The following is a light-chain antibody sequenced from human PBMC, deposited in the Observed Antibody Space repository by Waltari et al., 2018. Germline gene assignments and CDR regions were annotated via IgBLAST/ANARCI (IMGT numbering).Light chain of an antibody. CDR3: QQYGSSPWT. CDR2: GAS. CDR1: QSVSSSY. V-gene: IGKV3-20*01. J-gene: IGKJ1*01. Sequence: EIVLTKSPGTLSLSPGERATLSCRASQSVSSSYLAWYQQKPGQPPRVLIHGASNRATGIPDRFSGSGSGTDFTLTISRLEPEDFAVYYCQQYGSSPWTFGQGTKVEIK.